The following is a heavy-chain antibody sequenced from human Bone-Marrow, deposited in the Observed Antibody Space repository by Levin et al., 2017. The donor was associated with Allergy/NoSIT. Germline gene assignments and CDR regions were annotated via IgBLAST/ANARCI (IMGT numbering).Heavy chain of an antibody. Sequence: GGSLRLSCAASGFTFSSYAMHWVRQAPGKGLEWVAVISYDGSNKYYADSVKGRFTISRDNSKNTLYLQMNSLRAEDTAVYYCAADDLPTRPYYYYGMDVWGQGTTVTVSS. J-gene: IGHJ6*02. V-gene: IGHV3-30-3*01. CDR2: ISYDGSNK. CDR3: AADDLPTRPYYYYGMDV. CDR1: GFTFSSYA.